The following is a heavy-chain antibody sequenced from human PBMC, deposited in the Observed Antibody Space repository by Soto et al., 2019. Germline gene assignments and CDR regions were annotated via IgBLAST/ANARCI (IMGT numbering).Heavy chain of an antibody. J-gene: IGHJ3*01. Sequence: QVQLVESGGGVVQPGRSLRLSCAASGFTFSSYDMHWVRQAPGKGLDWVAVIWYDGSNKDYADSVKGRFTISRDNYKNRLYLQMNSLGGEDPSVYYCARGYGVKSGTFDFWGQGTMVTVSS. CDR1: GFTFSSYD. CDR2: IWYDGSNK. D-gene: IGHD4-17*01. CDR3: ARGYGVKSGTFDF. V-gene: IGHV3-33*01.